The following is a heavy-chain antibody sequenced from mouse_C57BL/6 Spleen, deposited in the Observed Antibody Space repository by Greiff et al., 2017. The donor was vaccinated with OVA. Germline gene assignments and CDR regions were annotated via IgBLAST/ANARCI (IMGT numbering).Heavy chain of an antibody. D-gene: IGHD1-1*01. CDR3: ARSHYYGSSYDAMDY. J-gene: IGHJ4*01. CDR1: GYTFTSYW. CDR2: IDPNSGGT. Sequence: VQLQQSGAELVKPGASVKLSCKASGYTFTSYWMHWVKQRPGRGLEWIGRIDPNSGGTKYNEKFKSKATLTVDKPSSTAYMQLRSLTSEDSAVDDCARSHYYGSSYDAMDYWGQGTSVTVSS. V-gene: IGHV1-72*01.